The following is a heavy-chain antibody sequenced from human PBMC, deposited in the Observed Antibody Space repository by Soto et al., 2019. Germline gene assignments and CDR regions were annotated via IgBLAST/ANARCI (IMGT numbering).Heavy chain of an antibody. J-gene: IGHJ3*02. V-gene: IGHV4-59*01. Sequence: ETLSLTCTVSSGSMSGYYWNWIRQPPGKGLEWIGYIYYSGSTNYNPSLKSRVTISVDTSKNQFSLKLSSVTAADTAVYYCARAGDYDFWSGYSNDAFDIWGQGTMVTVSS. CDR3: ARAGDYDFWSGYSNDAFDI. CDR1: SGSMSGYY. D-gene: IGHD3-3*01. CDR2: IYYSGST.